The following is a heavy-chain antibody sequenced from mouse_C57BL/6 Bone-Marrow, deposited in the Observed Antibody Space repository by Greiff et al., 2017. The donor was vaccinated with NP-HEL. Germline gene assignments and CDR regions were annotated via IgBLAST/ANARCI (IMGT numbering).Heavy chain of an antibody. CDR1: GFNIKDDY. Sequence: EVQLQQSGAELVRPGASVKLSCTVSGFNIKDDYMHWVKQRPEQGLEWIGWIDPENGDTEYASKFQGKATIPADTSSKTAYLQLSSLTSEDTAVYYCTTGGSSPYAMDYWGQGTSVTVSS. D-gene: IGHD1-1*01. CDR3: TTGGSSPYAMDY. J-gene: IGHJ4*01. V-gene: IGHV14-4*01. CDR2: IDPENGDT.